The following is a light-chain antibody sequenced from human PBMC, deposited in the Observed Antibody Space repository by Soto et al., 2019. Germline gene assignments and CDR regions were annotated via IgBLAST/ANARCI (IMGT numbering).Light chain of an antibody. CDR3: QQRSDGPRT. J-gene: IGKJ2*01. CDR1: QSVRSY. V-gene: IGKV3-11*01. CDR2: DAS. Sequence: EIVLTQSPATLSLSPGERATLSCRASQSVRSYLAWYQQKPGQAPRLLIFDASNRATGVPARFSGSGSGTDFTLTISSLEPDDFALDSCQQRSDGPRTCAQGTKLEIK.